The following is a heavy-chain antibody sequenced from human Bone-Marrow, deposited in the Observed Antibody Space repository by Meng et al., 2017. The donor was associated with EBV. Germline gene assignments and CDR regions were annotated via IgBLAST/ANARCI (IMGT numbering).Heavy chain of an antibody. V-gene: IGHV4-59*11. Sequence: HVQGSGPGLVKPSETLSLTCPVSGGSLRSHYWNWIRQPPGRGLEWIAYIYDSGSTNYNPSLKSRVTISVQTSKNQFSLSLSSVTAADTAVYYCARGLYYSDSSGYRNWYFDLWGQGTLVTVSS. CDR1: GGSLRSHY. J-gene: IGHJ2*01. CDR3: ARGLYYSDSSGYRNWYFDL. CDR2: IYDSGST. D-gene: IGHD3-22*01.